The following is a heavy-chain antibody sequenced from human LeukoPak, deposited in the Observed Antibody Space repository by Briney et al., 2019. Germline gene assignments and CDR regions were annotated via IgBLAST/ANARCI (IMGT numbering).Heavy chain of an antibody. J-gene: IGHJ4*02. Sequence: GASLRLSCAASGFTFSNYAMSWVRQAPGKGLEWVSAITGSGGGTYYADSVKGRFTISRDSSKNTLYLQMHSLRAEDTAVYYCARGLWFGESDYWGQGTLVTVSS. CDR3: ARGLWFGESDY. CDR2: ITGSGGGT. D-gene: IGHD3-10*01. CDR1: GFTFSNYA. V-gene: IGHV3-23*01.